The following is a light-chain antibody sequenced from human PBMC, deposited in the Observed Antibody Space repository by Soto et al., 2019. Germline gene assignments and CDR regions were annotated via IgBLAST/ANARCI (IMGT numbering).Light chain of an antibody. CDR3: QQSYNTPAPT. CDR1: HNIFRY. CDR2: ATS. J-gene: IGKJ4*01. V-gene: IGKV1-39*01. Sequence: DIPMTQSPSSLSASIGDRVTITCRASHNIFRYLNWYQQKPGKAPKLLMYATSSLQSGVPSRFSGSGSGTDFTLTISSLQAEDFATYYCQQSYNTPAPTFGGGTRVEIK.